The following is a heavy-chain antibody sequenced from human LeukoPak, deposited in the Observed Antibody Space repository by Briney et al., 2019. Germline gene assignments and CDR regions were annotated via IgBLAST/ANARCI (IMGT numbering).Heavy chain of an antibody. V-gene: IGHV3-7*01. Sequence: GALRLSCAASGFTFSTSWTTWVRQAPGKGLDWLGNINPDGSRINYVDSVKGRFTFSRDNAKNSLFLQMNSLRAEDTAVFYCARDSGYNAFDIWGQGTMVTVSS. CDR2: INPDGSRI. CDR1: GFTFSTSW. CDR3: ARDSGYNAFDI. J-gene: IGHJ3*02. D-gene: IGHD5-12*01.